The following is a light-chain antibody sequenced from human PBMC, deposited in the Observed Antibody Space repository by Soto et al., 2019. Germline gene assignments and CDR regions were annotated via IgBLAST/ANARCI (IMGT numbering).Light chain of an antibody. J-gene: IGKJ4*01. CDR3: QRYGTSPLT. Sequence: EIVLTQSPGTLSLSPGERATLSCRASQSVSSNYLASYQQKPGQAPRLLIYAASSRATGIPDRFSGSGSETDFTLTISRLEPEDFAVYYCQRYGTSPLTFGGGTKVEIK. V-gene: IGKV3-20*01. CDR1: QSVSSNY. CDR2: AAS.